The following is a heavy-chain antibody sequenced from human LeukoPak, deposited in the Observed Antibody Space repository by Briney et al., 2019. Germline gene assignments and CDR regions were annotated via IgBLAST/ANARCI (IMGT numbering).Heavy chain of an antibody. Sequence: GGSLRLSCAASGFTFSSYAMHWVRQAPGKGLEWVAVISYDGSNKYYADSVKGRFTISRDNSKNTLYLQMNSLRAEDTAVYYCARHGTPSGGVDYWGQGTLVTVSS. CDR3: ARHGTPSGGVDY. CDR1: GFTFSSYA. D-gene: IGHD2-15*01. J-gene: IGHJ4*02. V-gene: IGHV3-30*14. CDR2: ISYDGSNK.